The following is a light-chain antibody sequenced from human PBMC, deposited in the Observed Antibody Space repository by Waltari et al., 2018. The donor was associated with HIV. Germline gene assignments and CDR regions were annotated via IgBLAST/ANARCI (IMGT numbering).Light chain of an antibody. V-gene: IGLV2-8*01. CDR3: AAYAGNNIVI. CDR1: SRDIGYFNY. CDR2: DVN. Sequence: QSALTQPPSASGSPGQSVTVSCTGTSRDIGYFNYVSWYQQHPGKAPKLLIYDVNKRPSGVPDRFSASKSGATASLTVSGLQAEDEADYYCAAYAGNNIVIFGGGTKVTV. J-gene: IGLJ2*01.